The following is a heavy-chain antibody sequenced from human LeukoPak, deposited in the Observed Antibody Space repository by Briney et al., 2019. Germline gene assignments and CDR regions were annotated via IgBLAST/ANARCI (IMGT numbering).Heavy chain of an antibody. CDR3: ASWGKYYDSSGEDY. CDR2: ISYDGSNK. V-gene: IGHV3-30-3*01. CDR1: GFTFSSYA. J-gene: IGHJ4*02. Sequence: GGSLRLSCAASGFTFSSYAMHWVRQAPGKGLEWVAVISYDGSNKYYADSVKGRFTISRDNSKNTLYLQMNSLRAEDTAVYHCASWGKYYDSSGEDYWGQGTLVTVSS. D-gene: IGHD3-22*01.